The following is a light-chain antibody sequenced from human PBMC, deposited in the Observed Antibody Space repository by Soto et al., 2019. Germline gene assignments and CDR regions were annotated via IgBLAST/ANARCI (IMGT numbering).Light chain of an antibody. J-gene: IGKJ4*01. CDR3: QQRGKWPPALT. CDR2: DAS. V-gene: IGKV3-11*01. Sequence: EIVLTQSPATLSLSPGERATLSCRASQSVSSNLAWYQQKPGQAPRLLIFDASKRATGIPARFSGSGSGTDFTLTISSLEPEDFAVYYCQQRGKWPPALTFVGGTKVEIK. CDR1: QSVSSN.